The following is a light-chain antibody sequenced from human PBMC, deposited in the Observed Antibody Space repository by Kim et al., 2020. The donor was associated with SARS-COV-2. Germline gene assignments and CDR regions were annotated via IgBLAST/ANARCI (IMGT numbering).Light chain of an antibody. CDR3: GTWDSSLSAVV. V-gene: IGLV1-51*01. CDR2: DNN. Sequence: QSVLTQPPSVPAAPGQKVTSSCSGSSSNIGNNYVSWYQQLPGTAPKLLIYDNNKRPSGIPDRFSGSKSGTSATLGITGLQTGDEADYYCGTWDSSLSAVVFGGGTQLTVL. J-gene: IGLJ2*01. CDR1: SSNIGNNY.